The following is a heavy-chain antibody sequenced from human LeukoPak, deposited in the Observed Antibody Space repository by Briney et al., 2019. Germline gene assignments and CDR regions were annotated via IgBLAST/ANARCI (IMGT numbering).Heavy chain of an antibody. V-gene: IGHV3-43*01. CDR3: AKDGGSGWYVGSDY. D-gene: IGHD6-19*01. CDR2: ITWKSHRT. CDR1: GFTFDDDT. J-gene: IGHJ4*02. Sequence: GGSLRLSCAASGFTFDDDTMHWVRQTPGRGLEWVSFITWKSHRTHYADSVKGRFTISRDNSKNTLYLQMNSLRAEDTAVYYCAKDGGSGWYVGSDYWGQGTLVTVSS.